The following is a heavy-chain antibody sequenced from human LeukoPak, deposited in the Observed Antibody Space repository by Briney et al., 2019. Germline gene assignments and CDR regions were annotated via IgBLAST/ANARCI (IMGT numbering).Heavy chain of an antibody. Sequence: PGGSLRLSCAASGFIFSSYWMSWVRQAPGKGLEWVANIKQDGSEKYYVDSVKGRFTISRDNAKNSLYPQMNSLRAEDTAVYHCAKGSDIRVSLHFDFWGQGTLVTVSS. D-gene: IGHD3-3*01. J-gene: IGHJ4*02. CDR2: IKQDGSEK. CDR3: AKGSDIRVSLHFDF. CDR1: GFIFSSYW. V-gene: IGHV3-7*01.